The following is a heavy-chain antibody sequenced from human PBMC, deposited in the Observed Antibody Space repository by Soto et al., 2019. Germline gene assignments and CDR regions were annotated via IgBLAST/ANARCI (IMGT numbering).Heavy chain of an antibody. CDR2: IYWDDDK. CDR3: AQSRISVAARTFEN. D-gene: IGHD6-13*01. Sequence: QITLKESGPTLVKPTQPLTLTCTFSGFALSTIGEAVGWFRQPPGKALEWVALIYWDDDKRYSPSLKSRLTITKDTSKNQVVLTMTNMDPVDTATYYCAQSRISVAARTFENWGEGTLVTVSS. CDR1: GFALSTIGEA. V-gene: IGHV2-5*02. J-gene: IGHJ4*02.